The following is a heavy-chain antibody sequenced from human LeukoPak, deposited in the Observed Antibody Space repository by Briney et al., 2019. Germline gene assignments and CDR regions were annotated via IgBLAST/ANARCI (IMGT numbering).Heavy chain of an antibody. CDR3: AIGGLQLWPNLIDY. V-gene: IGHV3-53*01. J-gene: IGHJ4*02. CDR1: GFTVSSNY. CDR2: IYSGGST. D-gene: IGHD5-18*01. Sequence: PGGSLRLSCAASGFTVSSNYMSWVRQAPGKGLEWVSVIYSGGSTNYADSVKGRFTISRDNAKNTLYLQMNSLRADDTAVYYCAIGGLQLWPNLIDYWGLGTLVTVSS.